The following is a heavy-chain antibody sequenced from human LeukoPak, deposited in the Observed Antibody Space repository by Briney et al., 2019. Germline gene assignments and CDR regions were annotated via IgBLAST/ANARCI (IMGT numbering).Heavy chain of an antibody. Sequence: GGSVRLSRAASGFNVSNNYMNWVRQAPGKGLEWVSVIFSSGPTYYADSVKGRFTISRDTSKNALYLQMNSLRAEDTAVYYCAISGLGFGEFRGLDYWGQGTLVTVSS. CDR2: IFSSGPT. V-gene: IGHV3-53*01. D-gene: IGHD3-10*01. CDR1: GFNVSNNY. J-gene: IGHJ4*02. CDR3: AISGLGFGEFRGLDY.